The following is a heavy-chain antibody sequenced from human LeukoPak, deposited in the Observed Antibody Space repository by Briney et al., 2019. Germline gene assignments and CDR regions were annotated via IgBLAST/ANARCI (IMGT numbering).Heavy chain of an antibody. V-gene: IGHV1-69*06. CDR3: ARGELYSYGYHYYYMDV. D-gene: IGHD5-18*01. CDR1: GGTFSSYA. CDR2: IIPIFGTA. Sequence: SMKVSCKASGGTFSSYAISWVRQAPGQGLEWMGRIIPIFGTANYAQKFQGRVTITADKSTSTAYMELSSLRSEDTAVYYCARGELYSYGYHYYYMDVWGKGTTVTVSS. J-gene: IGHJ6*03.